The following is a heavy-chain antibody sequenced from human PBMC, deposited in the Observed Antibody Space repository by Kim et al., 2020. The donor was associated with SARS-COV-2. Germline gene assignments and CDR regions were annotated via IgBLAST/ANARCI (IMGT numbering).Heavy chain of an antibody. D-gene: IGHD3-3*01. CDR2: IYYSGRT. V-gene: IGHV4-39*01. CDR3: ARLWPNTIFGVVRVDY. J-gene: IGHJ4*02. Sequence: SETLSLTCTVSGGSISSSSYYWGWIRQPPGKGLEWIGSIYYSGRTYYNPSLKSRVTISVDTSNNQFSLKLSSVTAADTAVYYCARLWPNTIFGVVRVDYWGQGTLVTVSS. CDR1: GGSISSSSYY.